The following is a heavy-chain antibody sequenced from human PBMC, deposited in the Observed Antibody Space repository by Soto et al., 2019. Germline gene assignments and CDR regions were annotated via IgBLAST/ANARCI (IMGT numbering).Heavy chain of an antibody. CDR3: ACAAGGYGYYYYYGMDV. CDR2: ISSSSSDI. D-gene: IGHD3-22*01. CDR1: GFTFSGYT. V-gene: IGHV3-21*01. Sequence: PGGSLRLSCAASGFTFSGYTMNWVRKAPGKGLEWVSSISSSSSDIYYADSVKGRFTISRDNAKNSLYLQMNSLRAEDTAVYYCACAAGGYGYYYYYGMDVCGEGTTVTVSS. J-gene: IGHJ6*02.